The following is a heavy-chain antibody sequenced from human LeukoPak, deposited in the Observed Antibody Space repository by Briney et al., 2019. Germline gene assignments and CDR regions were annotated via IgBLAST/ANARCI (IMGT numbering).Heavy chain of an antibody. Sequence: GSLRLSCAASGFTFSSYAMSWVRQPPGKGLEWIGEINHSGSTNYNPSLKSRVTISVDTSKNQFSLKLSSVTAADTAVYYCASANCSSTSCAKSWFDPWGQGTLVTVSS. V-gene: IGHV4-34*01. D-gene: IGHD2-2*01. CDR1: GFTFSSYA. CDR2: INHSGST. CDR3: ASANCSSTSCAKSWFDP. J-gene: IGHJ5*02.